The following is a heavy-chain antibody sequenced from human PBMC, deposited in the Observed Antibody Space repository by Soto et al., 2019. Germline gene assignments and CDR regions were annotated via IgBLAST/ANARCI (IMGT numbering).Heavy chain of an antibody. CDR3: AKDVRDIVVVPAALLYYYGMDV. J-gene: IGHJ6*02. CDR2: ISYDGSNK. V-gene: IGHV3-30*18. CDR1: GFTFSSYG. Sequence: QVQLVESGGGVVQPGRSLRLSCAASGFTFSSYGMHWVRQAPGKGLEWVAVISYDGSNKYYADSVKGRFTISRDNSKNTLYLQMNSLRAEDTAVYYCAKDVRDIVVVPAALLYYYGMDVWGQGTTVTVSS. D-gene: IGHD2-2*01.